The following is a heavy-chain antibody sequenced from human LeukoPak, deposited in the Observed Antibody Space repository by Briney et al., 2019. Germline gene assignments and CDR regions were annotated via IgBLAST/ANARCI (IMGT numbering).Heavy chain of an antibody. CDR3: ARGEYYYDSSGYYNWFNP. D-gene: IGHD3-22*01. CDR1: GGSISSYY. Sequence: RTSETLSPTCTVSGGSISSYYWSWIRQPPGKGLEWIGYIYYSGSTNYNPSLKSRVTISVDTSKNQFSLKLSSVTAADTAVYYCARGEYYYDSSGYYNWFNPWGQGTLVTVSS. CDR2: IYYSGST. J-gene: IGHJ5*02. V-gene: IGHV4-59*08.